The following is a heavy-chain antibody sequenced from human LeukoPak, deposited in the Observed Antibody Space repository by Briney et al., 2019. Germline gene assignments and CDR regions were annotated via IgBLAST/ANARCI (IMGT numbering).Heavy chain of an antibody. CDR2: IRSNGIIT. D-gene: IGHD3-22*01. V-gene: IGHV3-21*01. J-gene: IGHJ5*02. CDR3: ARDLGQYYDTSDNWFDP. Sequence: TGGSLRLSCAASGFTFTHHGMNWVRQAPGKGLEWVSGIRSNGIITYYADSVKGRFTISRDNAKNTLNLQMNSLRAEVTAVYYCARDLGQYYDTSDNWFDPWGQGTLVTVSS. CDR1: GFTFTHHG.